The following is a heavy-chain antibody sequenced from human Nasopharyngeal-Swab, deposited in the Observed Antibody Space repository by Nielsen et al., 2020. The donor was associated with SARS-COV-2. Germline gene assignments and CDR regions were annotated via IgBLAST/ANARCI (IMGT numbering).Heavy chain of an antibody. D-gene: IGHD6-6*01. J-gene: IGHJ4*02. Sequence: GESLKISCAASGFTFSSYGMHWVRQAPGKGLEWVAVISYDGSNKYYADSVKGRFTISRDNSKNTLYLQMNSLRAEDTAVYYCARASSSSHYWGQGTLVTVSS. CDR1: GFTFSSYG. CDR2: ISYDGSNK. V-gene: IGHV3-30*03. CDR3: ARASSSSHY.